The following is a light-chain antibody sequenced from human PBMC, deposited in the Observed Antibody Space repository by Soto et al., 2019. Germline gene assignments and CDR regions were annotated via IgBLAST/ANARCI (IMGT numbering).Light chain of an antibody. CDR1: QSISSW. V-gene: IGKV1-5*01. CDR3: QQYNDYPWT. CDR2: DAS. Sequence: DIQITPSPSTLSASVGDRFTITCLASQSISSWLAWYQQRPGQAPKLLIYDASDLDSGVPPRFSGSGSETEFTLTISSLQPDDFATYYCQQYNDYPWTFGQGTKVDIK. J-gene: IGKJ1*01.